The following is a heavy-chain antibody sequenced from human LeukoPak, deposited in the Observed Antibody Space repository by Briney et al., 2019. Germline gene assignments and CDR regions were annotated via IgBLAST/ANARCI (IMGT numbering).Heavy chain of an antibody. CDR2: INSDGSWT. Sequence: GGSLRLSCAASGSYWMHWVPQAPGKGLVWVSHINSDGSWTSYADSVKGRFTISKDNAKNTVYLQMNNLRAEDTAVYYCVSFYETYWGRGTLVTVSS. J-gene: IGHJ4*02. CDR1: GSYW. V-gene: IGHV3-74*01. CDR3: VSFYETY. D-gene: IGHD2/OR15-2a*01.